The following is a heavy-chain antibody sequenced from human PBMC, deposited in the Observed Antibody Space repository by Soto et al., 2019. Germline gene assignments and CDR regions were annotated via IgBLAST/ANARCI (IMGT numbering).Heavy chain of an antibody. J-gene: IGHJ4*02. CDR2: IKSKTDGGTT. CDR1: GFTFSNAW. Sequence: GGSLRLSCAASGFTFSNAWMSWVRQAPGKGLEWVGRIKSKTDGGTTDYAAPVKGRFTISRDDSKNTLYLQMNSLKTEDTAVYYCTTVYHQILEALGYRYYFDYWGQGTLVTVSS. D-gene: IGHD1-1*01. V-gene: IGHV3-15*01. CDR3: TTVYHQILEALGYRYYFDY.